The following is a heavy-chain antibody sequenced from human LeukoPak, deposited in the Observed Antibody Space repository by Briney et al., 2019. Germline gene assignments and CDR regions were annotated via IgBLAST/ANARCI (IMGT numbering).Heavy chain of an antibody. J-gene: IGHJ6*02. CDR2: IYYTGTT. Sequence: SETLSLTCTVSGGSLSSYYWSWIRQPPGKGLEWIGYIYYTGTTNYNPSLKSRVTISVDTSKNQFSLKLSAVTAADTAVYYCARHTRGLGATINFYGMDVWGQGTTVTVSS. V-gene: IGHV4-59*08. D-gene: IGHD1-26*01. CDR1: GGSLSSYY. CDR3: ARHTRGLGATINFYGMDV.